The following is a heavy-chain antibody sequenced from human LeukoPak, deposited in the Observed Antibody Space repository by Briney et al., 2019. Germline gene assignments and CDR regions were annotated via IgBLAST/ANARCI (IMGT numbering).Heavy chain of an antibody. CDR3: ARDHCCTNGVPIRS. Sequence: SETLSLTCTVSGGSISSYYWSWIRQPAGKGLEWIGRIYTSGSTNYNPSLKSRVTMSVDTSKNQFSLKLSSVSRADTALQCGARDHCCTNGVPIRSWGQGTLVTVSS. CDR2: IYTSGST. CDR1: GGSISSYY. D-gene: IGHD2-8*01. J-gene: IGHJ5*02. V-gene: IGHV4-4*07.